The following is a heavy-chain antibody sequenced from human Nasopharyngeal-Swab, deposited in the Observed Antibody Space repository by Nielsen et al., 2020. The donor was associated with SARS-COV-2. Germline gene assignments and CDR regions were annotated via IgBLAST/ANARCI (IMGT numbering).Heavy chain of an antibody. CDR2: ISHDGTYT. D-gene: IGHD5-12*01. J-gene: IGHJ3*02. CDR3: AREVPYSGHDDAFDI. V-gene: IGHV3-30*04. Sequence: GSLRLSCALPEFSNYALHWVRQAPGTGLEWVAVISHDGTYTYYADSVKGRFTISRDNAKNSLYLQMNSLRAEDTAVYYCAREVPYSGHDDAFDIWGQGTMVTVSA. CDR1: EFSNYA.